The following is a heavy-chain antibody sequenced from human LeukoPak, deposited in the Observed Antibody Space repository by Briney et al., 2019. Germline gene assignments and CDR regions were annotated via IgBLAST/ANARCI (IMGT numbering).Heavy chain of an antibody. D-gene: IGHD3-22*01. CDR3: ARHPVPYYYDSSGYGNYFDY. Sequence: GGSLQISCKGSGYNFTSYWIGWVRQVPGKGVEWMGIMYPGDSDTRKSPSWQGQVTISADKSISTAYLQWSSLKASDTAMYYCARHPVPYYYDSSGYGNYFDYWGQGTLVTVSS. CDR1: GYNFTSYW. J-gene: IGHJ4*02. V-gene: IGHV5-51*01. CDR2: MYPGDSDT.